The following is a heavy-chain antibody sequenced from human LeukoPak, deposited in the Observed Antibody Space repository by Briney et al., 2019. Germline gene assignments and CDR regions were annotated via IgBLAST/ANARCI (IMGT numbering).Heavy chain of an antibody. J-gene: IGHJ4*02. CDR2: IYYSGST. CDR1: GGSISSYY. CDR3: ARESSYYYDSSGLDY. V-gene: IGHV4-59*01. D-gene: IGHD3-22*01. Sequence: NTSETLSLTCTVSGGSISSYYWSWIRQPPGKGLEWIGYIYYSGSTNYNPSLKSRVTISVDTSKNQFSLKLSSVTAADTAVYYCARESSYYYDSSGLDYWGQGTLVTVSS.